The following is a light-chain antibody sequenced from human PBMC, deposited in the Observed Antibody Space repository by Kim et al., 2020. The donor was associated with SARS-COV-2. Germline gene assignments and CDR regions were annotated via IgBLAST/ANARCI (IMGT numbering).Light chain of an antibody. CDR2: EVS. CDR3: SSYAGNDIVV. V-gene: IGLV2-8*01. J-gene: IGLJ2*01. CDR1: SSDVGGHNY. Sequence: GQSFSISCTGTSSDVGGHNYVSWFQQRPGKAPKLMIYEVSQRPSGVPDRFSGSKSGNMASLTVSGLQAEDEADYYCSSYAGNDIVVFGGGTQLTVL.